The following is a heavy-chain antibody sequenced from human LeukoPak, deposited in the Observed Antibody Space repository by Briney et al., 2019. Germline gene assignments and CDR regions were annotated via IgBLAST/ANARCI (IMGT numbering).Heavy chain of an antibody. CDR1: GGSISSSY. Sequence: PSETLSLTCTVSGGSISSSYCSWIRQPPGKGLEWIGYISTSGNTNYNPSLKSRVTISVDTSRNQFSLKLSSVTAADTAVYYCAGYDFWSGYYLVYWGQGTLVTVSS. D-gene: IGHD3-3*01. CDR2: ISTSGNT. CDR3: AGYDFWSGYYLVY. V-gene: IGHV4-4*09. J-gene: IGHJ4*02.